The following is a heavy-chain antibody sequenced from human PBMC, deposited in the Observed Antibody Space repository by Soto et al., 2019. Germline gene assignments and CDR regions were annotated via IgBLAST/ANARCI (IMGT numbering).Heavy chain of an antibody. CDR3: ARDIVVVVAPDYYYYYGMDV. CDR1: GGSISSYY. Sequence: QVRLQESGPGLVKPSETLSLTCTVSGGSISSYYWSWIRQPAGKGLEWIGRIYTSGSTNYNPSLKSRVTMSVDTSKNQFSLKLSSVTAADTAVYYCARDIVVVVAPDYYYYYGMDVWGQGTTVTVSS. V-gene: IGHV4-4*07. D-gene: IGHD2-15*01. CDR2: IYTSGST. J-gene: IGHJ6*02.